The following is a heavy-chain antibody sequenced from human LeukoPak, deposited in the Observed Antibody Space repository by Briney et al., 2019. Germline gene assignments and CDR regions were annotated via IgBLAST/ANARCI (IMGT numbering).Heavy chain of an antibody. CDR3: AKDRGATSNY. J-gene: IGHJ4*02. CDR2: ISYDGSNK. Sequence: PGGSVRLSCASSGFTFSSYGMHWVRQAPGKGLEWVAVISYDGSNKYYADSVKGRFTISRDNSKNTLYLQMNSLRAEDTAVYYCAKDRGATSNYWGQGTLVTVSS. V-gene: IGHV3-30*18. CDR1: GFTFSSYG. D-gene: IGHD5-24*01.